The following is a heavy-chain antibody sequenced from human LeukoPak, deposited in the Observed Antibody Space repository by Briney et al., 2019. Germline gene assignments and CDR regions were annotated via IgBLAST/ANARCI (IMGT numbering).Heavy chain of an antibody. CDR3: ARVAIFGVGGWFDP. V-gene: IGHV1-69*01. CDR2: IIPIFGTA. CDR1: GGTFSSYA. Sequence: SVKVSCKASGGTFSSYAISWVRQAPGQGLEWMGGIIPIFGTANYAQKFQGRVTVTADESTSTAYMELSSLRSEDTAVYYCARVAIFGVGGWFDPWGQGTLVTVSS. J-gene: IGHJ5*02. D-gene: IGHD3-3*01.